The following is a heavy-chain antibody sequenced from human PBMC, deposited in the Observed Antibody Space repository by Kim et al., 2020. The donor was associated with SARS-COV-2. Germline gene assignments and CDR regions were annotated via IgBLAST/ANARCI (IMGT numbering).Heavy chain of an antibody. D-gene: IGHD3-22*01. CDR3: ARDFSGIVVVPTRILFDY. Sequence: GGSLRLSCAASGFTFSSYEMNWVRQAPGKGLEWVSYISSSGSTIYYADSVKGRFTISRDNAKNSLYLQMNSLRAEDTAVYYCARDFSGIVVVPTRILFDYWGQGTLVTVSS. J-gene: IGHJ4*02. CDR1: GFTFSSYE. V-gene: IGHV3-48*03. CDR2: ISSSGSTI.